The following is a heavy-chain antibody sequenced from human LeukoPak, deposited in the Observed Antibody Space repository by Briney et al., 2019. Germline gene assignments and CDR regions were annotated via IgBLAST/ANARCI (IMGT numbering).Heavy chain of an antibody. Sequence: GGSLRLSCAASGFTFSSYAMHWVRQAPGRGPEWVAHINKDGNHRNYLDSVEGRFTISRDNARNSLYLQMNNLRAEDTAVYYCGRWAEGFDYWGQGTPVTVSS. CDR3: GRWAEGFDY. J-gene: IGHJ4*02. V-gene: IGHV3-7*01. CDR1: GFTFSSYA. D-gene: IGHD1-14*01. CDR2: INKDGNHR.